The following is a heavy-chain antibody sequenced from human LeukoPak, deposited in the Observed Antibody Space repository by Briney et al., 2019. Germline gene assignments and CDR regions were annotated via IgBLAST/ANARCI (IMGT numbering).Heavy chain of an antibody. CDR3: ARETRWELFDY. CDR2: IKHDGTEK. J-gene: IGHJ4*02. Sequence: GGSLRLSCAASGFTFSSYWMSWVRQAPGKGLEWVANIKHDGTEKYYVDSVKGRFTLSRDNAKNSLYLQMNSLRAEDTAVYYCARETRWELFDYWGQGILVTVSS. D-gene: IGHD1-7*01. V-gene: IGHV3-7*04. CDR1: GFTFSSYW.